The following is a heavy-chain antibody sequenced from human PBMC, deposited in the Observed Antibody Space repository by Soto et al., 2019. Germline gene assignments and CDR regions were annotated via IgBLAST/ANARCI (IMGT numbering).Heavy chain of an antibody. Sequence: LKISCQGFGYNFNNYWIGWVRQTPGKGLEWVGNIYPGDSQTIYSPSFQGHVTISADKAISTAYLQWSSLTAPDTAIYYCARRAGFAIANDLWGQGTLVTVSS. CDR1: GYNFNNYW. V-gene: IGHV5-51*01. D-gene: IGHD2-21*01. CDR3: ARRAGFAIANDL. J-gene: IGHJ5*02. CDR2: IYPGDSQT.